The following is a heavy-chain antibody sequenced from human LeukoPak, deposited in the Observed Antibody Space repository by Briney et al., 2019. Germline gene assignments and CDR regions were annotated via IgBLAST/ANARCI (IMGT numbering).Heavy chain of an antibody. CDR2: INPNSGGT. J-gene: IGHJ5*02. V-gene: IGHV1-2*02. CDR3: ARVGATAHRSRADNWFDP. Sequence: GASVKVSCKASGYTFTGYYMHWVRQAPGQGLEWMGWINPNSGGTNYAQKFQGRVTMTRDTSISTAYMELSRLRSDDTAVYYCARVGATAHRSRADNWFDPWGQGTLVTVSS. CDR1: GYTFTGYY. D-gene: IGHD1-26*01.